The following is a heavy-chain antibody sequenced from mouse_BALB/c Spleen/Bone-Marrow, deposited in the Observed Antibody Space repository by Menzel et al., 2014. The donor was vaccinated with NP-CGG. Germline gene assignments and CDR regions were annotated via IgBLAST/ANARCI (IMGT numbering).Heavy chain of an antibody. Sequence: EVQLQQSGPSLVKPSQTLSLTCSVTGASITTGYWNWIRKFPGNKLEYMGYISYSGNTYYNPSLRGRVSITRDTSKNQYYLQLNSVTSEDTATYYXXXGYDXXDYWGHGTTLTVSS. CDR1: GASITTGY. CDR3: XXGYDXXDY. V-gene: IGHV3-8*02. J-gene: IGHJ2*01. CDR2: ISYSGNT. D-gene: IGHD2-2*01.